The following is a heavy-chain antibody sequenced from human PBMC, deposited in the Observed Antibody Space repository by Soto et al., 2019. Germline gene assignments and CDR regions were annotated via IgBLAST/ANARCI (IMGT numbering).Heavy chain of an antibody. CDR2: IYYSGST. V-gene: IGHV4-31*01. CDR1: GGSISSGGYY. CDR3: ARVYYWKYSV. Sequence: QVQLQESGPGLVKPSQTLALTCTVSGGSISSGGYYWSWIRQHPGKGLEWIGYIYYSGSTYYNPSLKRQVTISVDTSKHQFALKLSSVTAADTAVYYCARVYYWKYSVWGQGTMVTVSP. J-gene: IGHJ4*02. D-gene: IGHD1-1*01.